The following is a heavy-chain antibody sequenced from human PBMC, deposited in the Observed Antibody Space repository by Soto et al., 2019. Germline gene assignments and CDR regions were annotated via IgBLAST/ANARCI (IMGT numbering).Heavy chain of an antibody. D-gene: IGHD3-10*01. J-gene: IGHJ5*02. V-gene: IGHV1-2*04. CDR3: GRRDGYYGSGSYLSGVWFDP. CDR2: INPNSGGT. CDR1: GYTFTGYY. Sequence: ASVKVSCKASGYTFTGYYMHWVRQAPGQGLEWMGWINPNSGGTNYAQKFQGWVTMTRDTSISTAYMELSRLRSDDTAVYYCGRRDGYYGSGSYLSGVWFDPWGQGTLVTVSS.